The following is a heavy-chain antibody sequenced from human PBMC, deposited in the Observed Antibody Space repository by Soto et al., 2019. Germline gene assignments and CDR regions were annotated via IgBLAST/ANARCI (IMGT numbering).Heavy chain of an antibody. J-gene: IGHJ4*02. CDR2: INAYNGNT. D-gene: IGHD6-19*01. Sequence: ASVKVSCKASGYTFTIYGISWVRQAPGQGLEWMGWINAYNGNTNYAQKLQGRVTMTTDTSTTTAYMELRSLRSDNTAVYYCAREGSSGRLGFDYWGQGTLVTVSS. CDR3: AREGSSGRLGFDY. V-gene: IGHV1-18*01. CDR1: GYTFTIYG.